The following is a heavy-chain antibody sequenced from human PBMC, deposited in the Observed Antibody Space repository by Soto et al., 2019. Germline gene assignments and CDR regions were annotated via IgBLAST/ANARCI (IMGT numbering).Heavy chain of an antibody. V-gene: IGHV3-30-3*01. Sequence: PGGSLRLSCAASGFTFSSYAMHWVRQAPGKGLEWVAVISYDGSNKYYADSVKGRFTISRDNSKNTLYLQMNSLRAEDTAVYYCAKDGIAWYYYYGMDVWGQGTTVTVSS. J-gene: IGHJ6*02. CDR2: ISYDGSNK. CDR3: AKDGIAWYYYYGMDV. CDR1: GFTFSSYA. D-gene: IGHD6-13*01.